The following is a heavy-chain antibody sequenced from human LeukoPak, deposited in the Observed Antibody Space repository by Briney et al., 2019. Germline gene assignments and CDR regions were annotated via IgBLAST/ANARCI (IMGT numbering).Heavy chain of an antibody. J-gene: IGHJ4*02. CDR3: ARMARKSDYDILTGYSPFEDY. CDR2: IKHSGST. Sequence: SETLSLTCAVYGGSFSGYYWSWIRQPPGKGLEWIGEIKHSGSTNYNPSLKSRVTISVDTSKNQFSLKLSSVTAADTAVYYCARMARKSDYDILTGYSPFEDYWGQGTLVTVSS. CDR1: GGSFSGYY. V-gene: IGHV4-34*01. D-gene: IGHD3-9*01.